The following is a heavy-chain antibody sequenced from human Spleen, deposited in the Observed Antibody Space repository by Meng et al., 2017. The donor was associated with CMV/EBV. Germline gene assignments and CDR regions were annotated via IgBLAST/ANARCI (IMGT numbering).Heavy chain of an antibody. V-gene: IGHV3-23*01. CDR1: GFTFSSYA. CDR2: ISGSSGRT. CDR3: AREFSGFDY. Sequence: GESLKISCAASGFTFSSYAMSWVRQAPGKGLEWVSTISGSSGRTHYTDSVKGRFTISRDNSKNTLYLQMNSLRAEDTAVYYCAREFSGFDYWGQGTPVTVSS. D-gene: IGHD3-22*01. J-gene: IGHJ4*02.